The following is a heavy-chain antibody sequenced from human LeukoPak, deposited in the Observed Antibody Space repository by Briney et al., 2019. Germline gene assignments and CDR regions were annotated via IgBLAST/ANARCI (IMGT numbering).Heavy chain of an antibody. CDR3: ARGRRNHDFSNWFDP. CDR1: GFTFSDYY. Sequence: GGSLRLSCAASGFTFSDYYMSWIRQAPGKGLEWVSYISSSGSTIYYADSVKGRFTISRDNAKNSLYLQMNSLRTEDTAVYYCARGRRNHDFSNWFDPWGQGTLVTVSS. V-gene: IGHV3-11*01. CDR2: ISSSGSTI. J-gene: IGHJ5*02. D-gene: IGHD3-3*01.